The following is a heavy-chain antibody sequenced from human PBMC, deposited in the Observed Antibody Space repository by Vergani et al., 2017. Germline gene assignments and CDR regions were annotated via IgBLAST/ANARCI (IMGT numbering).Heavy chain of an antibody. CDR3: ARHTTYTDS. J-gene: IGHJ4*02. Sequence: EVELVQSGPEMRKPGEFLKISCKGSEYSFGNYWIGWVRQMPGKGLEWMGIIYPADSDTRYSPSFQGQVTISADKSISTAFLQWDSLKASDTALYYCARHTTYTDSWGQGTLFTVSS. CDR1: EYSFGNYW. CDR2: IYPADSDT. D-gene: IGHD1-1*01. V-gene: IGHV5-51*01.